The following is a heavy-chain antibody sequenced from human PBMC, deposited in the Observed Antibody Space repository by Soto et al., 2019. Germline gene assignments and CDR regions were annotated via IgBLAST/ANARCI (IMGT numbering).Heavy chain of an antibody. CDR2: TWSGGRGE. CDR1: GVTFRHYG. Sequence: GGSLALSCAASGVTFRHYGIHWVRQPPGKGLEWVAVTWSGGRGEYYADSVRGRFTISRDNSKTTVYLQMNSLRVEDTAVYYCAQDDDTSSHYSLLDHWGQGTLVTLSS. CDR3: AQDDDTSSHYSLLDH. D-gene: IGHD3-22*01. V-gene: IGHV3-33*06. J-gene: IGHJ4*02.